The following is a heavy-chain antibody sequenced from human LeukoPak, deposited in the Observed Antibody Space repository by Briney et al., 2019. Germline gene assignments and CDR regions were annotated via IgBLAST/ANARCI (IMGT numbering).Heavy chain of an antibody. D-gene: IGHD6-19*01. J-gene: IGHJ4*02. CDR2: IYPGDSDT. Sequence: GESLKISCKGFGYSFTSYWIAWVRQMPGKGLEWMGIIYPGDSDTRYSPSFQGQVTISGDKSISTVYLQWSSLKASDTAMYYCARRASSGGVDWGQGTLVTVSS. V-gene: IGHV5-51*01. CDR3: ARRASSGGVD. CDR1: GYSFTSYW.